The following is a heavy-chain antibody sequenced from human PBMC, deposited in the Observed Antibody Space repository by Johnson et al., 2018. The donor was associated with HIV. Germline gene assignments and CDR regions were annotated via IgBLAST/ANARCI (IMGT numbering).Heavy chain of an antibody. J-gene: IGHJ3*02. Sequence: VQLVESGGGLVQPGGSLRLSCAASGFSVSSYYMSWVRQAPGKGLEWVSVLFSGGSTYYADSVKGRFTISRDNSKNTLYLQMNSLRAEDTAVYYCARACRDGYTCDAFDIWGHGTMVTVSS. CDR1: GFSVSSYY. D-gene: IGHD5-24*01. V-gene: IGHV3-66*01. CDR3: ARACRDGYTCDAFDI. CDR2: LFSGGST.